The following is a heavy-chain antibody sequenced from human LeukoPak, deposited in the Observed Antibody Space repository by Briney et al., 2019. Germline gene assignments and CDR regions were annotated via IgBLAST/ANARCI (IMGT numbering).Heavy chain of an antibody. Sequence: GGSLRLSCAASGFTVSSNYMTWVRQAPGKGLEWVSVIYRAGNTYYADSVKGRFTISRDNARNSLYLQMNSLRPEDTALYFCAKNRESYGSGSYYDYWGQGTLVTVSS. CDR2: IYRAGNT. J-gene: IGHJ4*02. D-gene: IGHD3-10*01. CDR1: GFTVSSNY. V-gene: IGHV3-53*05. CDR3: AKNRESYGSGSYYDY.